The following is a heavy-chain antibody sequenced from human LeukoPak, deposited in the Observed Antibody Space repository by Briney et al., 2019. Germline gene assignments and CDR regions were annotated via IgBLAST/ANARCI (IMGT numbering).Heavy chain of an antibody. D-gene: IGHD6-13*01. Sequence: ASVKVSCKASGYTFTGYYMHWVRQAPGQGLEWMGWINPNSGGTNYAQKFQGRVTMTRDTSISTAHMELSRLRSDDTAVYCCARDLRDSSSIWFDRWGHGTLVTV. J-gene: IGHJ5*02. V-gene: IGHV1-2*02. CDR1: GYTFTGYY. CDR2: INPNSGGT. CDR3: ARDLRDSSSIWFDR.